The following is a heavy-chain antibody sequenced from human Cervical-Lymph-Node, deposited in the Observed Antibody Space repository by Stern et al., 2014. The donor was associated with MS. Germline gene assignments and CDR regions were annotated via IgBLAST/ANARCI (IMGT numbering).Heavy chain of an antibody. CDR2: IYYSGST. CDR3: ARDRRRDGWARFDP. Sequence: QVQLQESGPGLVKPSETLSLTCTVSGGSISSYYWSWIRQPPGKGLEWIGYIYYSGSTNYNPSLKSGVTISVDTSKNQFSLKLSSVTAADTAVYYCARDRRRDGWARFDPWGQGTLVTVSS. J-gene: IGHJ5*02. D-gene: IGHD5-24*01. V-gene: IGHV4-59*01. CDR1: GGSISSYY.